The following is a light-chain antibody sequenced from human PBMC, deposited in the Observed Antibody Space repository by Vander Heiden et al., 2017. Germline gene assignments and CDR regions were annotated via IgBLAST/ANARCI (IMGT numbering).Light chain of an antibody. Sequence: QSALTQPASVSGSPGQSSTISYTGTSTDVGNYNLVAWYQQHPGKAHKFMIYEVNKRPSGVSNRFSGSKSDNTASLTISGLQAEDEGDYYCCSYAGSTTYVFGTGTKVSVL. CDR1: STDVGNYNL. CDR3: CSYAGSTTYV. V-gene: IGLV2-23*02. CDR2: EVN. J-gene: IGLJ1*01.